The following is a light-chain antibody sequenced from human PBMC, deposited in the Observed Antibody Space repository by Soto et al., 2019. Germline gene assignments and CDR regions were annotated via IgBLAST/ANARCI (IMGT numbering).Light chain of an antibody. Sequence: DIQMTQSPSTLSASVGDRVTITCRASQSISGWLAWYQQKPGKAPNLQIFEASILESGVPSRFSGSGSGTEFTLTIDSLQPDDFATYYCQQYTSYSPTFGQGTKVEI. V-gene: IGKV1-5*03. CDR2: EAS. CDR3: QQYTSYSPT. J-gene: IGKJ1*01. CDR1: QSISGW.